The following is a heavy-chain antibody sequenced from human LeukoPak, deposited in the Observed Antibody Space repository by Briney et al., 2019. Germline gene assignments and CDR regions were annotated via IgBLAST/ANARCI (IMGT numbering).Heavy chain of an antibody. J-gene: IGHJ4*02. CDR1: GFIFSSHA. V-gene: IGHV3-23*01. CDR2: ISGSGGST. D-gene: IGHD2-2*01. Sequence: GGSLRLSCAASGFIFSSHAMNWVRQAPGKGLEWVSVISGSGGSTYYADSVKGRFTISRDNSKNTLYLQMNSLRAEDTAVYYCASLAQDIVVVPDAAFDYWGQGTLVTVSS. CDR3: ASLAQDIVVVPDAAFDY.